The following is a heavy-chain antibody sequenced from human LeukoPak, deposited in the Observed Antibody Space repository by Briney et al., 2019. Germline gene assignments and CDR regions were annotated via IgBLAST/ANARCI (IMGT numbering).Heavy chain of an antibody. Sequence: ASVKVSCKASGYTFTGYYMHWVRQAPGQGLEWMGRINPNSGGTNYAQKFQGRVTMTRDTSINTAYMELSRLRSDDTAVYYCARVDITMIVVAELDAFDIWGQGTMVTVSS. D-gene: IGHD3-22*01. V-gene: IGHV1-2*06. J-gene: IGHJ3*02. CDR1: GYTFTGYY. CDR2: INPNSGGT. CDR3: ARVDITMIVVAELDAFDI.